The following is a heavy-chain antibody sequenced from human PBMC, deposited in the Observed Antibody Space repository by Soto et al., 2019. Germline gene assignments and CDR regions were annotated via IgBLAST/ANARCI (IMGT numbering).Heavy chain of an antibody. CDR1: GFTFSNAW. V-gene: IGHV3-15*07. Sequence: EVQLVESGGGLVKPGGSLRLSCAASGFTFSNAWMNWVRQAPGKGLEWVGRIKSKTDGGTTVYAAPVKGRFTISRDDSKNTLYLQMNSLKTEDTAVYYCTTVSSSWFTLHYYYYGMDVWGQGTMVTVSS. D-gene: IGHD6-13*01. CDR3: TTVSSSWFTLHYYYYGMDV. CDR2: IKSKTDGGTT. J-gene: IGHJ6*02.